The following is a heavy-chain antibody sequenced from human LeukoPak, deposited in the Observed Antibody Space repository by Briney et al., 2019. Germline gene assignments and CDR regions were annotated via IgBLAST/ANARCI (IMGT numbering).Heavy chain of an antibody. V-gene: IGHV1-8*01. CDR3: ARAPMGTAALY. J-gene: IGHJ4*02. CDR1: GYTFTNFD. D-gene: IGHD2-2*01. CDR2: MNPISGKA. Sequence: ASVKVSCKASGYTFTNFDINWVRQAPGQGLEWMGWMNPISGKAGYAQNFQGRVTLTRDTSINTAYMELSSLRFEDTAFYYCARAPMGTAALYWGQGTLVTVSS.